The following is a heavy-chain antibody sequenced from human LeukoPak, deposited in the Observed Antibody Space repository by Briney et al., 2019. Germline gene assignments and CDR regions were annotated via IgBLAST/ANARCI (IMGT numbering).Heavy chain of an antibody. CDR2: IYYSGST. Sequence: PSETLSLSCTVSGGSISSYSWTWIRQPPGKGLEWIGSIYYSGSTNYNPSLKSRVTISVDTSKNQFSLKLSSVTAADTAVYYCVRDRVLGAFDIWGQGTMVTVSS. D-gene: IGHD3-16*01. CDR1: GGSISSYS. CDR3: VRDRVLGAFDI. V-gene: IGHV4-59*01. J-gene: IGHJ3*02.